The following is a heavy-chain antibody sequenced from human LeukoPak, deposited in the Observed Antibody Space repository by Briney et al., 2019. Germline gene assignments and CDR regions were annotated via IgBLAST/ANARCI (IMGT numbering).Heavy chain of an antibody. Sequence: SETLSLTCTVSGGSISSGDYYWSWIRQPPGKGLEWIGYIYYSGSTYYNPSLKSRVTISVDTSKNQFSLKRSSVTAADTAVYYCARGYCGGDCYPLPFDPWGQGTLVTVSS. CDR1: GGSISSGDYY. CDR2: IYYSGST. CDR3: ARGYCGGDCYPLPFDP. J-gene: IGHJ5*02. V-gene: IGHV4-30-4*08. D-gene: IGHD2-21*01.